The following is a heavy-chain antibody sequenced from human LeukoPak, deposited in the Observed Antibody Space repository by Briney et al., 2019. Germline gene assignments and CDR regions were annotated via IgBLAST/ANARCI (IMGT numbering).Heavy chain of an antibody. CDR1: GYTFTSYG. V-gene: IGHV1-18*01. CDR3: ARDVYYYDSSGYLTDY. D-gene: IGHD3-22*01. CDR2: ISVYNCNT. J-gene: IGHJ4*02. Sequence: ASVKVSCKAAGYTFTSYGISWVRQAPGQGLEGRGWISVYNCNTNYAQKLQGRVTMTTDTSTSTAYMELRSLRSDDTAVYYCARDVYYYDSSGYLTDYWGQGTLVTVSP.